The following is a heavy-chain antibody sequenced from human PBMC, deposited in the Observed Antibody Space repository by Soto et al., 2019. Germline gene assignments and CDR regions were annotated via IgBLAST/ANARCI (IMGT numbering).Heavy chain of an antibody. D-gene: IGHD3-10*01. CDR3: ARGGMVLLWFGELFLGYNWFDP. CDR2: INPNSGGT. Sequence: ASVKVSCKASGYTFTGYYMHWVQQAPGQGLEWMGWINPNSGGTNYAQKFQGWVTMTRDTSISTAYMELSRLRSDDTAVYYCARGGMVLLWFGELFLGYNWFDPWGQGTLVTVSS. V-gene: IGHV1-2*04. J-gene: IGHJ5*02. CDR1: GYTFTGYY.